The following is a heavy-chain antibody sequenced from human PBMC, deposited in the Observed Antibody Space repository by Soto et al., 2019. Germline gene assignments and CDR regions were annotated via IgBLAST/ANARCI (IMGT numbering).Heavy chain of an antibody. D-gene: IGHD2-21*02. CDR2: AYHSGST. CDR3: AREGCGGDCSLDY. V-gene: IGHV4-4*02. CDR1: GDSISSNNW. Sequence: QVQLQESVPGQVKPSGTLSLTCAVSGDSISSNNWWTWVRQPPGKGLEGVGGAYHSGSTNYNPNPSLESRVTISVDKSKNQYSLKLSSVTAADKAVYYCAREGCGGDCSLDYWGQGTLVTVSS. J-gene: IGHJ4*02.